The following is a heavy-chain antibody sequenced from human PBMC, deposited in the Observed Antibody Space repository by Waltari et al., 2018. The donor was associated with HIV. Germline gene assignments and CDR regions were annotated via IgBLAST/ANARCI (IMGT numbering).Heavy chain of an antibody. D-gene: IGHD6-13*01. J-gene: IGHJ6*02. CDR2: IYTSGST. CDR3: ARDPIAAAGRNYYGIDV. Sequence: QVKLKQSGPALFKPSGNRAPLSCIAGDCISTYSWWWNRQPAGKGLEWFGRIYTSGSTNHNPSLTSRVTMSVDTSKKQFSLKLSSVTAADTAVYYCARDPIAAAGRNYYGIDVWGQGTTVTVSS. V-gene: IGHV4-4*07. CDR1: GDCISTYS.